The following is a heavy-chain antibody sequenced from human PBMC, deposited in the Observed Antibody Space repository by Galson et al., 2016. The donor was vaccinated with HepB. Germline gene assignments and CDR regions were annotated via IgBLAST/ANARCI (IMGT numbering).Heavy chain of an antibody. V-gene: IGHV3-21*06. D-gene: IGHD1-26*01. CDR1: GFSFSGYT. J-gene: IGHJ4*02. CDR3: ARAQGDTPGDDGHFDS. CDR2: ISRTSRYK. Sequence: SLRLSCAASGFSFSGYTMVWVRQAPGHGLEWVSSISRTSRYKHWADSLEGRFAVSRDNGRASMYLQMNSLRVEDTAVYYCARAQGDTPGDDGHFDSWGQGTLVPVSS.